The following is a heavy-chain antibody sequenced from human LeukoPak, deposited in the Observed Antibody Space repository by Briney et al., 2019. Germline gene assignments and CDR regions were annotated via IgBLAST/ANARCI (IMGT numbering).Heavy chain of an antibody. D-gene: IGHD6-13*01. CDR2: IYYSGST. V-gene: IGHV4-59*06. J-gene: IGHJ6*03. Sequence: SETLSLTCTVSGGSISNSYWSLIRQHPGKGLEWIGYIYYSGSTYYNPSLKSRVTISVDTSKSQFSLKLSSVTAADTAVYYCRASTAAGTIDPLYYMDVWGKGTTVTVSS. CDR3: RASTAAGTIDPLYYMDV. CDR1: GGSISNSY.